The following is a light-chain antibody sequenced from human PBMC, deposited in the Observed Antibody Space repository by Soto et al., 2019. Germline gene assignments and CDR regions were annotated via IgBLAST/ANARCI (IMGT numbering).Light chain of an antibody. Sequence: ETVMTPSPATLSVSPGERATLSCRASQSVSSSLAWYQQKPGQAPRLLIYGASTRATGIPARFSGSGSGTEFTLTISSLQSEDFAVYYCQQYNNWWTFGQGTKVDIK. CDR2: GAS. V-gene: IGKV3-15*01. CDR3: QQYNNWWT. CDR1: QSVSSS. J-gene: IGKJ1*01.